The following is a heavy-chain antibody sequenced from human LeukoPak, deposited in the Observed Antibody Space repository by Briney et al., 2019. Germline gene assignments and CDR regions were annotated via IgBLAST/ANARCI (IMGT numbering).Heavy chain of an antibody. CDR2: FCYSGST. V-gene: IGHV4-39*01. D-gene: IGHD3-10*01. Sequence: ASQTLSLTCTVSGGSISSGSYYWSWIRQPPGKGLEWIGSFCYSGSTYSNPSLKSRVTISVDTSKYQFSLKLSSVTAADTAVYYCARLFPLMVRGVSAAFDIWGQGTMVTVSS. CDR1: GGSISSGSYY. CDR3: ARLFPLMVRGVSAAFDI. J-gene: IGHJ3*02.